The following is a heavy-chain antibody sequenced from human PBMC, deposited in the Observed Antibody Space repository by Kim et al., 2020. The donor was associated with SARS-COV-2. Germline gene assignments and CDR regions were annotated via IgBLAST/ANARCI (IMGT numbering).Heavy chain of an antibody. Sequence: ASVKVSCKASGYTFTSYGISWVRQAPGQGLEWMGWISAYNGNTNYAQKLQGRVTMTTDTSTSTAYMELRSLRSDDTAVYYCARGRILTGYYPETHFDYWGQGTLVTVSS. D-gene: IGHD3-9*01. V-gene: IGHV1-18*01. CDR1: GYTFTSYG. CDR3: ARGRILTGYYPETHFDY. CDR2: ISAYNGNT. J-gene: IGHJ4*02.